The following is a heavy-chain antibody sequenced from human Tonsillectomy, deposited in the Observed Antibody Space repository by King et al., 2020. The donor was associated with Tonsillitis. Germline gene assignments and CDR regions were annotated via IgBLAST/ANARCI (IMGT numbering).Heavy chain of an antibody. CDR2: IYPGDSDT. CDR3: ARAXXXYSXXNRPXXY. J-gene: IGHJ4*01. D-gene: IGHD5-18*01. CDR1: GYSFTGYW. V-gene: IGHV5-51*01. Sequence: AQLVQSXXEVKKPGESLKISCKGSGYSFTGYWIGWVRQMPGKGLEWMGIIYPGDSDTRYSTSFQGQVTISADKSISTAYLQWSSLKASDTAIYYCARAXXXYSXXNRPXXYWXXGTLVTVSS.